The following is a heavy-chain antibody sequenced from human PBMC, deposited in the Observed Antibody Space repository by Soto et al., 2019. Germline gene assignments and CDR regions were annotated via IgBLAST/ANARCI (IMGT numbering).Heavy chain of an antibody. Sequence: QVQLVQSGAEVKKPGSSVKVSCKASGGTFSSYAISWVRQAPGQGLEWMGGIIPIFGTANYAQKFQGRVTITADESTSTAYMELSSLRSEDTAVYYCARDLGSPAHDYGDYDEGLRVKYYFDYWGQGTLVTVSS. CDR3: ARDLGSPAHDYGDYDEGLRVKYYFDY. V-gene: IGHV1-69*01. J-gene: IGHJ4*02. CDR1: GGTFSSYA. CDR2: IIPIFGTA. D-gene: IGHD4-17*01.